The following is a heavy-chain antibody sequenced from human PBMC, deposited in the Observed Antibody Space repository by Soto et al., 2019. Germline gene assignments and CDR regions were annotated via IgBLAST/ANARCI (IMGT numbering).Heavy chain of an antibody. Sequence: RSLTCSVSGAALNSGNYYWSWIRQVPGKGLEWIGHICVTGAVDYNPSLRDRITISQDTSERQFSLNLRLVTAADTAVYYCARLRIATNNYKWFDPWGQGTLVTAPQ. J-gene: IGHJ5*02. CDR3: ARLRIATNNYKWFDP. CDR2: ICVTGAV. D-gene: IGHD2-21*01. CDR1: GAALNSGNYY. V-gene: IGHV4-31*03.